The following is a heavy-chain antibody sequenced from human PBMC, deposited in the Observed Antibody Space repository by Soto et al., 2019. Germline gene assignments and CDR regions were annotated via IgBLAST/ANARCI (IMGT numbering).Heavy chain of an antibody. V-gene: IGHV5-10-1*01. J-gene: IGHJ6*02. CDR2: IDPSDSYT. CDR1: GYSFTSYW. Sequence: GESLKISCKGSGYSFTSYWISWVRQMREKVLEWMGRIDPSDSYTNYSPSFQGHVTISADKTISTSYLQCSSLKASDTAMYYAAESNKAYYYGMDVWGQGTTVTVSS. CDR3: AESNKAYYYGMDV. D-gene: IGHD4-4*01.